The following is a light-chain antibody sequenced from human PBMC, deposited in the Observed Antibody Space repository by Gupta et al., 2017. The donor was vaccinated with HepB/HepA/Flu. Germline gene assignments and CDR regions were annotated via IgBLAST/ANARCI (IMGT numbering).Light chain of an antibody. V-gene: IGLV2-14*03. CDR2: NVS. Sequence: QSSLTQPASLSGSPGQSITISCTGTSSDYVSWYQQYPGKAPKLLIYNVSDRPSGVSHRFSGSKSGTTATLNITGLQTEDEAYYYCASDTSTTNILVFGGGTKLTVL. CDR1: SSDY. CDR3: ASDTSTTNILV. J-gene: IGLJ3*02.